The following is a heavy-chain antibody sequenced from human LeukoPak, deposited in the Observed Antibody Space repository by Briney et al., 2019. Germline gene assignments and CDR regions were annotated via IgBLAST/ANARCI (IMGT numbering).Heavy chain of an antibody. CDR2: VYYSGST. D-gene: IGHD1-1*01. V-gene: IGHV4-39*01. CDR1: GGSISSTSYY. CDR3: ARLGPPPNWNDGNFDY. J-gene: IGHJ4*02. Sequence: SETLSLTCTVSGGSISSTSYYWGWIRQPPGKGLEWIGSVYYSGSTYYNPSLQSRVTISVDTSKNQFSLKLSSVTAADTAVYYCARLGPPPNWNDGNFDYWGQGTLVTVSS.